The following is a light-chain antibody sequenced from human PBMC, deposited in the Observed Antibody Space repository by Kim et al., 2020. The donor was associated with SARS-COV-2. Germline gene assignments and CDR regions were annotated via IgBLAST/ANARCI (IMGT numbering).Light chain of an antibody. CDR2: DAS. V-gene: IGKV1-5*01. CDR1: QTINTW. CDR3: QQYNSYSQP. Sequence: ASVGDRVTLTCRASQTINTWLAWYQQKPGKAPKLLIYDASSLESGVPSRFSGSGSGTEFTLTISSLQPDDFATYYCQQYNSYSQPFGQGTKVDIK. J-gene: IGKJ1*01.